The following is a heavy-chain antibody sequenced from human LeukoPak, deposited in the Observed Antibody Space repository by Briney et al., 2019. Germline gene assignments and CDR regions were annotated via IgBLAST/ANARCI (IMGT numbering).Heavy chain of an antibody. V-gene: IGHV4-38-2*02. CDR3: ARAKTAYSSSWYVGWFDP. Sequence: SGTLSLTCTVSGYSISSGYYWGWIRQPPGKGLEWIGSIYHSGSTYYNPSLKSRVTISVDTSKNQFSLKLSSVTAADTAVYYCARAKTAYSSSWYVGWFDPWGQGTLVTVSS. J-gene: IGHJ5*02. CDR2: IYHSGST. CDR1: GYSISSGYY. D-gene: IGHD6-13*01.